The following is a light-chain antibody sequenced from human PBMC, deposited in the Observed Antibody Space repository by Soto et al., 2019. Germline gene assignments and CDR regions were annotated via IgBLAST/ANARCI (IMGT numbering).Light chain of an antibody. CDR2: EVS. CDR1: SSDVGGYNY. CDR3: SSFAGSNNLRM. Sequence: QAVVTQPPSASGSPGQSVTISCTGTSSDVGGYNYVSWYQQHPGKAPKLMIYEVSKRPSGVPDRFSGSKSGNTASLTVSGLQAEDEADYYCSSFAGSNNLRMFGGGTKLTVL. J-gene: IGLJ3*02. V-gene: IGLV2-8*01.